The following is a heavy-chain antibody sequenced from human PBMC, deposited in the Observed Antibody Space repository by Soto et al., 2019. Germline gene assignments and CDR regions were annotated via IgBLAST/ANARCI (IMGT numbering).Heavy chain of an antibody. J-gene: IGHJ6*02. CDR3: ARIPTYYDILTGYRYYYGMDV. CDR2: IDWDDDK. V-gene: IGHV2-70*01. CDR1: GFSLSTSGMC. D-gene: IGHD3-9*01. Sequence: SGPTLVKPTQTLTLTCTFSGFSLSTSGMCVSWIRQPPGKALEWLALIDWDDDKYYSTSLKTRLTISKDTSKNQVVLTMTNMDPVDTATYYCARIPTYYDILTGYRYYYGMDVWGQGTTVTVSS.